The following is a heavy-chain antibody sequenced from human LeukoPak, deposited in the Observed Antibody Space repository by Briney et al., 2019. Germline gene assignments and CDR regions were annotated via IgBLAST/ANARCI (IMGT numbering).Heavy chain of an antibody. CDR1: GDTCTVNY. Sequence: ASVKVSCKASGDTCTVNYIHWVRQVPGQGLEWMGWINPNSGGTNYAQKFQDRVTMTRDTSISTAYVELSRLTSDDTAVYYCARDVDSGWYYGYWGQGTLVTVSS. V-gene: IGHV1-2*02. D-gene: IGHD6-19*01. CDR3: ARDVDSGWYYGY. J-gene: IGHJ4*02. CDR2: INPNSGGT.